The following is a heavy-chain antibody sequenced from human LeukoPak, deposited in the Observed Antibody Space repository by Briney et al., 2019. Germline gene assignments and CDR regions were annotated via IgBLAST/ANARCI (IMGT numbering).Heavy chain of an antibody. D-gene: IGHD5-24*01. J-gene: IGHJ6*02. CDR1: GFTFSDYY. V-gene: IGHV3-11*01. CDR3: ASGALGMAPQLSYYYYGVDV. Sequence: GGSLRLSCAASGFTFSDYYMSWIRQAPGKGLEWVSYISRSGSTVYYADSVKGRFTISRDNSKNTLYLQMNSLRAEDTAVYYCASGALGMAPQLSYYYYGVDVWGQGTTVTVSS. CDR2: ISRSGSTV.